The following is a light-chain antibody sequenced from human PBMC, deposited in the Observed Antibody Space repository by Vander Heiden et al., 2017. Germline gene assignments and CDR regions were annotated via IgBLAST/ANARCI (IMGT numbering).Light chain of an antibody. Sequence: QAALTQPPSVSEAPRQSITISRSGTRRDVGGFNFVSWYQQHPGRAPKLMIYDVSDRPSGVSDRFSGSKSGNTASLTISVLQAEDDADYYCTSYTSSELYVVGTGTKVTVL. J-gene: IGLJ1*01. CDR1: RRDVGGFNF. V-gene: IGLV2-14*03. CDR2: DVS. CDR3: TSYTSSELYV.